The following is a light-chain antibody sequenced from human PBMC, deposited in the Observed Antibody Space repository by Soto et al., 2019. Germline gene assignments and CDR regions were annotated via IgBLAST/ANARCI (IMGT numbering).Light chain of an antibody. CDR2: DVS. CDR1: SSDVGGYNY. J-gene: IGLJ1*01. CDR3: SSYTSSSTNYV. Sequence: QSALTQPASVSGSPGQSITISCTGTSSDVGGYNYVSWYQQHPGKAPKLMIYDVSNRPSGVSNRFSGSKSGNTASLTISRLQAEDEADYYCSSYTSSSTNYVFGTGTKLTVL. V-gene: IGLV2-14*01.